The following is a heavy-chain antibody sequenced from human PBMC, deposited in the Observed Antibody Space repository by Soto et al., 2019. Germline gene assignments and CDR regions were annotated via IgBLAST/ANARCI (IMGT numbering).Heavy chain of an antibody. D-gene: IGHD6-19*01. CDR2: IHYSGSP. CDR1: GASINDCN. V-gene: IGHV4-59*01. CDR3: ARTGGGSDPY. J-gene: IGHJ4*02. Sequence: QVQLQESGPGLVKPSETLSLTCTVSGASINDCNWSWLRQPPGKGLEWIGYIHYSGSPNYNPSLKTRVTISLDTSKNQFSLKLRSVTTADTAMYYCARTGGGSDPYWGQGPLVTVSS.